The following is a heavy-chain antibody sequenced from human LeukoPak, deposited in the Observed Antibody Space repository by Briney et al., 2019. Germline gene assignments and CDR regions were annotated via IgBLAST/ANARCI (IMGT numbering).Heavy chain of an antibody. CDR3: AKDISGYSSGWDY. CDR2: ISWNSGSM. CDR1: GFTFDDYA. Sequence: GRSLRLSCAASGFTFDDYAMHWVRQAPGKGLEWVSGISWNSGSMGYADSVKGRFTISRDNAKNSLYLQMNSLRAEDTALYYCAKDISGYSSGWDYWGQGTLVTVSS. D-gene: IGHD6-19*01. V-gene: IGHV3-9*01. J-gene: IGHJ4*02.